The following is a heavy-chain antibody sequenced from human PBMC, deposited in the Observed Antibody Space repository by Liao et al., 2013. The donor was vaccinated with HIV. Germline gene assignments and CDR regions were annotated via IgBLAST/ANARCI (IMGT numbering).Heavy chain of an antibody. CDR3: ARDLMVRDFVIVYFDY. Sequence: QVQLQESGPGLVKPSETLSLTCTVSGGSISSYYWSWIRQPAGKGLEWIGRIYTSGSTNYNPSLKSRVTMSVDTSKNQFSLKLSSVTAADTAVYYCARDLMVRDFVIVYFDYWGQGTLVTVSS. D-gene: IGHD3-10*01. CDR2: IYTSGST. V-gene: IGHV4-4*07. J-gene: IGHJ4*02. CDR1: GGSISSYY.